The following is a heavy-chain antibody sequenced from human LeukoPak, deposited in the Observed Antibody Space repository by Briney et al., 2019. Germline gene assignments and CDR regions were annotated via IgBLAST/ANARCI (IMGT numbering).Heavy chain of an antibody. D-gene: IGHD3-10*01. CDR3: ATGGGLKYYYGSGSYDY. V-gene: IGHV1-8*01. CDR2: MNPNSGNT. Sequence: ASVKVSCKASGYTFTSYDINWVRQATGQGLEWMGWMNPNSGNTGYAQKFQGRVTITADKSTSTAYMELSSLRSEDTAVYYCATGGGLKYYYGSGSYDYWGQGTLVTVSS. CDR1: GYTFTSYD. J-gene: IGHJ4*02.